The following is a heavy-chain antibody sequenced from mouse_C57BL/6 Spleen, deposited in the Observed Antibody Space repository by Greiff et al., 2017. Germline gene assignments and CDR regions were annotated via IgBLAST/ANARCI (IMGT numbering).Heavy chain of an antibody. D-gene: IGHD2-4*01. Sequence: QVQLKESGAELVKPGASVKLSCKASGYTFTSYWMHWVKQRPGQGLEWIGMIHPNSGSTNYNEKFKSQATLTVDKSSSTAYMQLSSLTSEDSAVYYCARVYYDYGPMIAYGGQGTLVTVSA. CDR1: GYTFTSYW. J-gene: IGHJ3*01. V-gene: IGHV1-64*01. CDR3: ARVYYDYGPMIAY. CDR2: IHPNSGST.